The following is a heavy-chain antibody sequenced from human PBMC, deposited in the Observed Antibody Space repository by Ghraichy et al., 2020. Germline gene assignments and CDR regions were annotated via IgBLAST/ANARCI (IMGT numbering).Heavy chain of an antibody. J-gene: IGHJ6*02. V-gene: IGHV3-30*18. CDR2: ISYDGSNK. Sequence: GGSLRLSCAASGFTFSSFVMHWVRQAPGKGLEWVAVISYDGSNKYYADSVKGRFTISRDNSKNTLYLQMNSLRAEDTAVYYCANRESYGWGSSYPYYYYGMDVWGQGSTVTVSS. CDR1: GFTFSSFV. D-gene: IGHD3-10*01. CDR3: ANRESYGWGSSYPYYYYGMDV.